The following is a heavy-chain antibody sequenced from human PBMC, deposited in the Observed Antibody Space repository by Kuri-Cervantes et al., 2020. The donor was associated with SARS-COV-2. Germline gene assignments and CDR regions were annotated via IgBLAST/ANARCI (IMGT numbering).Heavy chain of an antibody. CDR1: GGSITGGGHY. CDR2: IYYSGST. J-gene: IGHJ6*02. Sequence: SETLSLTCTVSGGSITGGGHYWSWIRQHPGKGLEWIGYIYYSGSTYYNPSLKSLVTMSVDTSKNQFSLNLRSVTAADTAVYYCARGYVIGGVDVWGQGTTVTVSS. CDR3: ARGYVIGGVDV. D-gene: IGHD3-16*01. V-gene: IGHV4-31*01.